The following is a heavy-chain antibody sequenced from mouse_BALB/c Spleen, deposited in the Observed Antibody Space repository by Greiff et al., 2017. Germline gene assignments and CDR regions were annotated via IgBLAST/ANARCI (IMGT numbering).Heavy chain of an antibody. CDR1: GFTFSSYA. Sequence: EVMLVESGGGLVKPGGSLKLSCAASGFTFSSYAMSWVRQSPEKRLEWVAEISSGGSYTYYPDTVTGRFTISRDNAKNTLYLEMSSLRSEDTAMYYCARDGILRFDYWGQGTTLTVSS. V-gene: IGHV5-9-4*01. CDR2: ISSGGSYT. CDR3: ARDGILRFDY. D-gene: IGHD1-1*01. J-gene: IGHJ2*01.